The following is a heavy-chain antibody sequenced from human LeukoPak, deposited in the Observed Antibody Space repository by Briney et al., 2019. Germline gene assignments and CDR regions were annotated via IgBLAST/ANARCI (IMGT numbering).Heavy chain of an antibody. Sequence: ASVKVSCKASGYTFTSYGISWVRQAPGQGLEWMGWISAYNGNTNYAQKLQGRVTMTTDTSTSTAYMELRSLRSDDTAVYYCARLYYDYVWGSYRYEGYFDYWGQGTLVTVSS. CDR3: ARLYYDYVWGSYRYEGYFDY. CDR1: GYTFTSYG. J-gene: IGHJ4*02. CDR2: ISAYNGNT. D-gene: IGHD3-16*02. V-gene: IGHV1-18*01.